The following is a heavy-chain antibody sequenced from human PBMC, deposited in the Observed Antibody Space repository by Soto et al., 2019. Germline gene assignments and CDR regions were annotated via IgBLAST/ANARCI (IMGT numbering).Heavy chain of an antibody. CDR1: GFTVSSTY. Sequence: PGGSLRLSCAASGFTVSSTYMSWVRQAPGKGLEWVSIIYSGGSTYYADSVKGRFTISRDNPKNTLYLQMNSLRAEDTAVYYCASGRGLLLASNWGQGTMVAISS. J-gene: IGHJ3*01. CDR3: ASGRGLLLASN. V-gene: IGHV3-53*01. CDR2: IYSGGST. D-gene: IGHD1-26*01.